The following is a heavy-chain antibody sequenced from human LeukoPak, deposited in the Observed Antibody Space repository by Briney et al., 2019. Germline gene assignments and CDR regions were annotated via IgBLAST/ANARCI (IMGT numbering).Heavy chain of an antibody. CDR2: ISGSGGST. Sequence: AGGSLRLSCAASGFTFSSYGMSWVRQAPGKGLEWVSAISGSGGSTYYADSVKGRFTISRDNFKNTLYLQMNGLRTEDTAVYRCTKEQIGYSYASVWGQGTMVTVSS. D-gene: IGHD5-18*01. J-gene: IGHJ3*01. CDR1: GFTFSSYG. V-gene: IGHV3-23*01. CDR3: TKEQIGYSYASV.